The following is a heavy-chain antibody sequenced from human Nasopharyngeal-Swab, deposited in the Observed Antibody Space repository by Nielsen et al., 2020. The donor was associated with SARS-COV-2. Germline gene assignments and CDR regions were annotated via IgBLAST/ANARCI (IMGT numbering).Heavy chain of an antibody. J-gene: IGHJ6*02. Sequence: GESLKISCAASGFSFRSYEMNWVRQAPGKGLEWVSYISSSGSTIYYADSVKGRFTISRDNAKNSLYLQMNSLRAEDTAVYYYARDYRTYYYDSSGYYASYYYGMDVWGQGTTVTVSS. CDR1: GFSFRSYE. V-gene: IGHV3-48*03. CDR2: ISSSGSTI. D-gene: IGHD3-22*01. CDR3: ARDYRTYYYDSSGYYASYYYGMDV.